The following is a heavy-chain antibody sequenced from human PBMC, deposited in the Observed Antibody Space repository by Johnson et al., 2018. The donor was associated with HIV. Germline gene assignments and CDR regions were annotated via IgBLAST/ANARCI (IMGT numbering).Heavy chain of an antibody. CDR3: TALWAAAGDAFDI. V-gene: IGHV3-15*01. CDR2: IRSKTDGGTT. CDR1: AFTFNNAW. D-gene: IGHD6-13*01. Sequence: VQLVESGGGLVQPGGSLRLSCVVSAFTFNNAWMSWVRQAPGKGLEWLGRIRSKTDGGTTDYAEPVKGRFTISRDDLKNALYLQMNSLKSEDTAVYYCTALWAAAGDAFDIWGQGTMVTVSS. J-gene: IGHJ3*02.